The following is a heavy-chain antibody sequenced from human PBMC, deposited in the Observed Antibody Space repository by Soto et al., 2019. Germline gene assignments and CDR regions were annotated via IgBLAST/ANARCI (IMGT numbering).Heavy chain of an antibody. CDR1: GGSISSGGYY. V-gene: IGHV4-31*03. CDR3: ARQGVWFGAKVDNYWFDP. D-gene: IGHD3-10*01. Sequence: QVQLQESGPGLVKPSQTLSLTCTVSGGSISSGGYYWSWIRQHPGKGLEWIGYIYYSGSTYYNPSLKSRITISVDTSKNQFSLKLSSVTAADTAVYYCARQGVWFGAKVDNYWFDPWGQGTLVTVSS. J-gene: IGHJ5*02. CDR2: IYYSGST.